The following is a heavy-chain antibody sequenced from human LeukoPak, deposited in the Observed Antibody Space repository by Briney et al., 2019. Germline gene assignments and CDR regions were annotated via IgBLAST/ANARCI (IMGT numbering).Heavy chain of an antibody. CDR3: ARGPGGPLRFDY. V-gene: IGHV4-4*07. D-gene: IGHD3-3*01. CDR1: GGSISDYY. J-gene: IGHJ4*02. Sequence: PSETLSLTCTVSGGSISDYYWSWIRQPAGKGLEWIGRIYRGGSADYNPSLKSRVTVSVDTSKNQFSLKLSSVTAADTAVYYCARGPGGPLRFDYWGQGTLVTVSS. CDR2: IYRGGSA.